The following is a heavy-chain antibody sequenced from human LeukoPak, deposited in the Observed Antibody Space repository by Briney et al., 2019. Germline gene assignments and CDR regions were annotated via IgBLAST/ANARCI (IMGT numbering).Heavy chain of an antibody. CDR3: ARDKWRFGGVIVIPAY. D-gene: IGHD3-16*02. CDR1: GYTFTGYY. V-gene: IGHV1-2*02. CDR2: INPNSGGT. Sequence: GASVKVSCKASGYTFTGYYMHWVRQAPGQGLEWMGWINPNSGGTNYAQKLQGRVTMTTDTSTSTAYMELRSLRSDDTAVYYCARDKWRFGGVIVIPAYWGQGTLVTVSS. J-gene: IGHJ4*02.